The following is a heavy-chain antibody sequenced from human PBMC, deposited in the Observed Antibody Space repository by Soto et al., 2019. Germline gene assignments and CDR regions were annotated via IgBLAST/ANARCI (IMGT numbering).Heavy chain of an antibody. CDR1: GGSISSGGYY. J-gene: IGHJ5*02. CDR2: IYYSGST. V-gene: IGHV4-31*03. Sequence: SETLSLTCTVSGGSISSGGYYWSWIRQHPGKGLEWIGYIYYSGSTYYNPSLKSRVTISVDTSKNQFSLKLSSVTAADTAVYYCAREVLLWFGELLLGYNWFDPWAREPWSPSPQ. D-gene: IGHD3-10*01. CDR3: AREVLLWFGELLLGYNWFDP.